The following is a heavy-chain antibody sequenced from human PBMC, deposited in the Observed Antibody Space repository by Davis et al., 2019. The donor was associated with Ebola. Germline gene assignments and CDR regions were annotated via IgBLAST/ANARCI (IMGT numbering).Heavy chain of an antibody. CDR3: ARDRGSGSFYNWFDP. V-gene: IGHV1-3*01. D-gene: IGHD3-10*01. Sequence: ASVKVSCKASGYTFITYAIHWVRQAPGQRLEWMGWINAGNGNTKYSQKFQGRVTITGDTSASTAYMELSSLRYEDTAVYYCARDRGSGSFYNWFDPWGQGTLVTVSS. CDR2: INAGNGNT. J-gene: IGHJ5*02. CDR1: GYTFITYA.